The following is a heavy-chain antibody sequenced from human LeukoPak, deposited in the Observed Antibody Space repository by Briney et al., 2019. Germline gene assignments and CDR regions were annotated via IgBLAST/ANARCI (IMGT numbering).Heavy chain of an antibody. CDR3: ARDRMYYDFWSGYYYDWFDP. J-gene: IGHJ5*02. CDR1: GGSISSGSYS. Sequence: SETLSLTCTASGGSISSGSYSWSWIRQPAGKGLEWIGRIYTSGSTNYNPSLKSRVTISVDTSKNQFSLKLSSVTAADTAVYYCARDRMYYDFWSGYYYDWFDPWGQGTLVTVSS. D-gene: IGHD3-3*01. CDR2: IYTSGST. V-gene: IGHV4-61*02.